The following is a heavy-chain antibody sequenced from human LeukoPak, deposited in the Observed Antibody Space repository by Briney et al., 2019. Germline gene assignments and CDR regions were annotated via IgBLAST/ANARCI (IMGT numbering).Heavy chain of an antibody. Sequence: SETLSLTCTVSGGSISSGGYYWSWIRQHPGKGLEWIGYIYCSGSTYYNPSLKSRVTISVDTSKNQFFLKLSSVTAAATAVYYCAREVLRGVRGVMAPPYYYYGMDVRGKGTTVTVSS. CDR3: AREVLRGVRGVMAPPYYYYGMDV. CDR2: IYCSGST. J-gene: IGHJ6*04. CDR1: GGSISSGGYY. V-gene: IGHV4-31*03. D-gene: IGHD3-10*01.